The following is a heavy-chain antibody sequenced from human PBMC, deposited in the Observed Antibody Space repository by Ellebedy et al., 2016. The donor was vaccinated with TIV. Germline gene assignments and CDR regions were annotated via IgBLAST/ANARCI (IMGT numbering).Heavy chain of an antibody. CDR1: GNSITTYS. D-gene: IGHD1-26*01. CDR3: ARDSFDHSARKDDAFDI. V-gene: IGHV4-59*01. J-gene: IGHJ3*02. Sequence: MPSETLSLTCTVSGNSITTYSWNWIRQPPGKGLEWIGNIYHTGSTNYNSSLKSRVTISRDTSKNQFSLRLSSVTAADAAVYYCARDSFDHSARKDDAFDIWGQGTVVTVSS. CDR2: IYHTGST.